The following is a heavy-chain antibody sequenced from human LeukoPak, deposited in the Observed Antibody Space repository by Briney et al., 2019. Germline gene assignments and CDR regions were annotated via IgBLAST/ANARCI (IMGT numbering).Heavy chain of an antibody. V-gene: IGHV3-7*01. CDR1: RFTPTRDW. Sequence: SLTPSCAASRFTPTRDWTSSVCQTPGKRLERVANIKKVGSEQSYVDSVKGRFTISRDNAKNSLYLQMNSLRAEDTAVYYCARDLPDPRAYCGGDCFLGGAFDIWGQGTMVTVSS. CDR3: ARDLPDPRAYCGGDCFLGGAFDI. CDR2: IKKVGSEQ. J-gene: IGHJ3*02. D-gene: IGHD2-21*02.